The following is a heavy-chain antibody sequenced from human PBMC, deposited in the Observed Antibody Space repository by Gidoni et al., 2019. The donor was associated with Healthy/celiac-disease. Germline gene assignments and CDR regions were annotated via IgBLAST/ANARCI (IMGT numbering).Heavy chain of an antibody. Sequence: EVQLVESGGGLVQPGGSLRLSCAAAGCTFVSYWMCWVRQAPGKGLEWVANIKQDGSEKYYVDSVKGRFTISRDNAKNSLYLQMNSLRAEDTAVYYCARDVFYYDSSGYYNYYYGMDVWGQGTTVTVSS. V-gene: IGHV3-7*05. D-gene: IGHD3-22*01. CDR1: GCTFVSYW. CDR2: IKQDGSEK. CDR3: ARDVFYYDSSGYYNYYYGMDV. J-gene: IGHJ6*02.